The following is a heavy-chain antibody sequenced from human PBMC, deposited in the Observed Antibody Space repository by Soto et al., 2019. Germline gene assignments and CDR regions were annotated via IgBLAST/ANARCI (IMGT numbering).Heavy chain of an antibody. J-gene: IGHJ6*03. V-gene: IGHV1-18*01. CDR3: ARDYDFWSGYSPLFATDYYYYMDV. CDR1: GYIFTSYG. D-gene: IGHD3-3*01. CDR2: ISAYNGNT. Sequence: ASVKVSCKASGYIFTSYGISWVRQAPGQGLEWMGWISAYNGNTNYAQKLQGRVTMTTDTSTSTAYMELRSLRSDDTAVYYCARDYDFWSGYSPLFATDYYYYMDVWGKGTTVTVSS.